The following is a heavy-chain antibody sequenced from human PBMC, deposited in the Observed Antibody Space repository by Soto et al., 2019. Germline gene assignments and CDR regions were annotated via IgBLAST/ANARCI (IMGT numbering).Heavy chain of an antibody. CDR1: GFVFGSYA. V-gene: IGHV3-30*04. J-gene: IGHJ6*02. Sequence: QVQMVESGGGVVQPGGSLRLSCAASGFVFGSYALHWVRQAPGKGLEWVAVISYDGSNKYYADSVKGRFTITRDSSTHTLLQQMNRRRPEDPALYYCSRDWSNYCTGRICSPTGAMDLWGQGTTVTVSS. D-gene: IGHD2-8*02. CDR3: SRDWSNYCTGRICSPTGAMDL. CDR2: ISYDGSNK.